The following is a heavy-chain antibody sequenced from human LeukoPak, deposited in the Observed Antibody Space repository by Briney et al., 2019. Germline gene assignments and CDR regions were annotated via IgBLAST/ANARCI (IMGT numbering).Heavy chain of an antibody. D-gene: IGHD2-15*01. CDR3: ARPHCSGGTCRYYVAH. J-gene: IGHJ4*02. V-gene: IGHV1-69*13. CDR1: GGSFGSNA. Sequence: SVRVSCKASGGSFGSNAISWVRQAPGQGLEWMGGIIPMFGSPNYAQQFQGRLTVTADESTSTVYMDLNSLRSEDTAVCYCARPHCSGGTCRYYVAHWGQGTLVTVSS. CDR2: IIPMFGSP.